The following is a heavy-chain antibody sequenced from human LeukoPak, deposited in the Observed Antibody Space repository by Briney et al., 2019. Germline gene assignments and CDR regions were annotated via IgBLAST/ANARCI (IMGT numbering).Heavy chain of an antibody. Sequence: PGGSLRLSCAASGFTVSNNYMSWVRQAPGKGLEWVSVIYSGGSTYYTDSVKGRFTISRDNSKNTLYLQMNSLRAEDTAVYYCAKEVDQRTYSPLDYWGQGTLVTVSS. CDR2: IYSGGST. CDR3: AKEVDQRTYSPLDY. CDR1: GFTVSNNY. D-gene: IGHD2-15*01. J-gene: IGHJ4*02. V-gene: IGHV3-53*05.